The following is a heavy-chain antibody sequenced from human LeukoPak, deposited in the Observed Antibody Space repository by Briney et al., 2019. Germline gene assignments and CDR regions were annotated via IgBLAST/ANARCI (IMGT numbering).Heavy chain of an antibody. Sequence: PSETLSLTCTVSGGSIGHYFWIWIRQPPGEGLQWIGYISYSATSYNPSLNSRVTFSLDTSKNQFSLNLTSMTAADTAVYYCARRGYGADYFDSWGQGVLVTVSS. D-gene: IGHD5-18*01. CDR2: ISYSAT. CDR1: GGSIGHYF. V-gene: IGHV4-59*08. J-gene: IGHJ4*02. CDR3: ARRGYGADYFDS.